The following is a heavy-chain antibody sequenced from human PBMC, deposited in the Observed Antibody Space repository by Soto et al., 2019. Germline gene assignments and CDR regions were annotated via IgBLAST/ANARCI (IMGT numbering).Heavy chain of an antibody. CDR1: GFTFSSYG. CDR2: ISYDGSNK. Sequence: QVQLVASGGGVVQPRRSLSLSCAASGFTFSSYGMHWVRQAPGKGLEWVAVISYDGSNKYYADSVKGRFTISRDNSKDTLYLQMNSLRAEDTGVYYCASTLVSRGSRPYYYYGRDVWGQGTTVTVSS. D-gene: IGHD3-10*01. V-gene: IGHV3-30*03. CDR3: ASTLVSRGSRPYYYYGRDV. J-gene: IGHJ6*02.